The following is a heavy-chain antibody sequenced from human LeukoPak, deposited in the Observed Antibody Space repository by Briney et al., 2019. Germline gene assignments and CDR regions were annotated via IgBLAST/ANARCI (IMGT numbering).Heavy chain of an antibody. CDR2: IIPILGIA. J-gene: IGHJ5*02. CDR3: ARARRDGYKLPGRYNWFDP. D-gene: IGHD5-24*01. Sequence: ASVKVSCKASGGTFSSYAISWVRQAPGQGLEWMGRIIPILGIANYAQKFQGRVTITADKSTSTAYMELSSLRSEDTAVYYCARARRDGYKLPGRYNWFDPWGQGTLVTVSS. V-gene: IGHV1-69*04. CDR1: GGTFSSYA.